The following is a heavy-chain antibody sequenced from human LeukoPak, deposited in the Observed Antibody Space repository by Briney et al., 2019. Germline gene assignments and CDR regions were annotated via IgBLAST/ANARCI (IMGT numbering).Heavy chain of an antibody. D-gene: IGHD6-13*01. Sequence: GGSLRLSCAASGFTFSSYSMNWVRQAPGKGLEWVSSISSSSSYIYYADSVKGRFTISRDNAKNSLYLQMNSLRAEDTAVYYCARGGPSDYSSSWDDAFDIWGQGTMVTVSS. V-gene: IGHV3-21*01. CDR3: ARGGPSDYSSSWDDAFDI. J-gene: IGHJ3*02. CDR1: GFTFSSYS. CDR2: ISSSSSYI.